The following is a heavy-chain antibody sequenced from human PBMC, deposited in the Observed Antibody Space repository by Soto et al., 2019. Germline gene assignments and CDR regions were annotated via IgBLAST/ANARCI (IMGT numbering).Heavy chain of an antibody. CDR3: ARDRVVGPGDPEDQYFQH. CDR1: GFTFSDYY. CDR2: ISSSGSTI. Sequence: GGSLRLSCAASGFTFSDYYMSWIRQAPGKGLEWVSYISSSGSTIYYADSVKGRFTISRDNAKNSLYLQMNSLRAEDTAVYYCARDRVVGPGDPEDQYFQHWGQGTLVTVSS. D-gene: IGHD2-15*01. J-gene: IGHJ1*01. V-gene: IGHV3-11*01.